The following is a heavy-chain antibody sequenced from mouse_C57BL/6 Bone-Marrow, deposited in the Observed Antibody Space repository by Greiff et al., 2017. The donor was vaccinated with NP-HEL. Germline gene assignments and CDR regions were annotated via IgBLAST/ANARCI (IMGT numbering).Heavy chain of an antibody. J-gene: IGHJ3*01. Sequence: VQLQQSGAELARPGASVKLSCKASGYTFTSYGISWVKQRTGQGLEWIGEIYPRSGNTYYNEKLKGKATLTADKSSSTAYMEIRSLTSEDSAVYFCARGDLIYYYGSSSAWFAYWGQGTLVTVSA. CDR3: ARGDLIYYYGSSSAWFAY. CDR2: IYPRSGNT. CDR1: GYTFTSYG. D-gene: IGHD1-1*01. V-gene: IGHV1-81*01.